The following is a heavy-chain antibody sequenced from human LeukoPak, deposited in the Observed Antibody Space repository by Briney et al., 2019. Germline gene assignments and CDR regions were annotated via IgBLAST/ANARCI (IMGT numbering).Heavy chain of an antibody. V-gene: IGHV3-9*01. CDR1: GFTFDYYA. CDR3: ARRGYHDYSGFDY. J-gene: IGHJ4*02. D-gene: IGHD1-26*01. Sequence: GRALRLSLAASGFTFDYYAMHGLRQAPAKDLEGVSLICWYSGSIGYADSVRGGPTIHSDNHYKSLYLQMKSLRAEDTALYYCARRGYHDYSGFDYWGQGTLVTVSS. CDR2: ICWYSGSI.